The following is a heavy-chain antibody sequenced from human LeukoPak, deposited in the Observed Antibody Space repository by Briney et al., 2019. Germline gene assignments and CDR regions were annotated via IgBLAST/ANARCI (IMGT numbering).Heavy chain of an antibody. V-gene: IGHV1-2*02. CDR1: GYSFTGYF. Sequence: ASVKVSCKASGYSFTGYFIHWVRQAPGQGREWMGCIDPNSGDTKYAQKFQGRVSMPRDTSTRTAYMELSRLSSDDTAVYFCARSGSTGYSLDYWGQGTLVTVSS. CDR2: IDPNSGDT. CDR3: ARSGSTGYSLDY. D-gene: IGHD3-22*01. J-gene: IGHJ4*02.